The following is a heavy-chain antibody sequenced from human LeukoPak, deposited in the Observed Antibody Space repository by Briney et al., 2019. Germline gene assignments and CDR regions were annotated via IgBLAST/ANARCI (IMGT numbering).Heavy chain of an antibody. J-gene: IGHJ4*02. V-gene: IGHV1-69*01. Sequence: GGSLRLSCKGSGYSFTSYWISWVRQAPGQGLEWMGGIIPIFGTANYAQKFQGRVTITADESTSTAYMELSSLRSEDTAVYYCARGFDFWSGYQVWGQGTLVTVSS. CDR2: IIPIFGTA. CDR3: ARGFDFWSGYQV. CDR1: GYSFTSYW. D-gene: IGHD3-3*01.